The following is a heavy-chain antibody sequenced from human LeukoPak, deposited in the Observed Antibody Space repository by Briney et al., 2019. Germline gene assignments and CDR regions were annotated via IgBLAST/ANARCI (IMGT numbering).Heavy chain of an antibody. V-gene: IGHV4-38-2*01. Sequence: PSETLSLTCAVSGYSISSGYYWGWIRQPPGKGLEWIGSIYHSGSTYYNPSLKSRVTISVDTSKNQLSLKLSSVTAADTAVYYCARKHILRFLEWFDYWGQGTLVTVSS. CDR3: ARKHILRFLEWFDY. CDR2: IYHSGST. CDR1: GYSISSGYY. D-gene: IGHD3-3*01. J-gene: IGHJ4*02.